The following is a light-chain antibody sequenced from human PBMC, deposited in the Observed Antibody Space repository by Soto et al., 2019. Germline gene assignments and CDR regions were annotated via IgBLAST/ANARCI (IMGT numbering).Light chain of an antibody. J-gene: IGKJ1*01. Sequence: EIVMTQSPGTLSVFPGESVTLSCRASQSVNGFLDWFQHKPGQAPRLVLKRIFIRAIGVPVRFSGSGSETEFTLTINGLQSEDSGVYYCLQHYAWPWTFGQGTKVEIK. CDR3: LQHYAWPWT. CDR2: RIF. CDR1: QSVNGF. V-gene: IGKV3-15*01.